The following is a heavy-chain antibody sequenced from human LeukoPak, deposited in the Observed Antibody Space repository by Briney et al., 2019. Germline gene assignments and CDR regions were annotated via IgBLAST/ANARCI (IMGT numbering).Heavy chain of an antibody. J-gene: IGHJ4*02. D-gene: IGHD1-26*01. Sequence: ASVKVSCKASGYTFTSYYMHWVRQAPGQGLEWMGIINLSGGSTSYAQKFQGRVTMTRDTSTSTVYMELSSLRSEDTAVYYCARDHRPQVGATVSHFDYWGQGTLVTVSS. V-gene: IGHV1-46*01. CDR1: GYTFTSYY. CDR3: ARDHRPQVGATVSHFDY. CDR2: INLSGGST.